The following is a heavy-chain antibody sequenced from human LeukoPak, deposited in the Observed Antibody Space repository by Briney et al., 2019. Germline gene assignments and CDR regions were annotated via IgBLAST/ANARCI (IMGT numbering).Heavy chain of an antibody. V-gene: IGHV3-23*01. D-gene: IGHD3-9*01. CDR1: GFIFSAYA. CDR3: ATILTGYYLDY. CDR2: INGGGGNSGGNT. Sequence: GGSLRPSCAASGFIFSAYAMIWVRQAPGKGLEWVSAINGGGGNSGGNTYYADSVKGRFTISRDNSKNTLYLQMNSLRAEDTAVYYCATILTGYYLDYWGQRTLVTVSS. J-gene: IGHJ4*02.